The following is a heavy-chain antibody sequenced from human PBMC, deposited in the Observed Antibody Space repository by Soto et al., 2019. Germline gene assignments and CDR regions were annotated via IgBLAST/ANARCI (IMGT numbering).Heavy chain of an antibody. D-gene: IGHD2-2*01. CDR3: ARGKIVVVPAALHDAFDM. J-gene: IGHJ3*02. Sequence: QVQLQESGPGLVKPSQTLSLTCTVSGGSISSGGYYWSWIRQHPGKGLEWIGYIYYSGSTYYNPYLKSRVTISVDTSKNQFSLKRSSVTAADTAVYYCARGKIVVVPAALHDAFDMWGQGTMVTVSS. V-gene: IGHV4-31*03. CDR2: IYYSGST. CDR1: GGSISSGGYY.